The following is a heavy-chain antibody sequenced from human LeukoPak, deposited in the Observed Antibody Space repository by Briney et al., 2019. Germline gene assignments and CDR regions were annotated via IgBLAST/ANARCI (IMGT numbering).Heavy chain of an antibody. CDR1: GGSISSSSYY. Sequence: SETLSLTCTVSGGSISSSSYYWGWIRQPQGKGLEWIGIIYYSGSTYYNPSLKSRLTISVDTSKNQFSLKLSSVTATDTAVYYCARRGYCSSTSCYEYWFDPWGQGTLVTVSS. J-gene: IGHJ5*02. CDR3: ARRGYCSSTSCYEYWFDP. V-gene: IGHV4-39*01. CDR2: IYYSGST. D-gene: IGHD2-2*01.